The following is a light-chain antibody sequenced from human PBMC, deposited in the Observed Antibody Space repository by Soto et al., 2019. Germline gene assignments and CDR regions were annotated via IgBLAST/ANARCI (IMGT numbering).Light chain of an antibody. CDR1: QSVSSY. CDR2: DAS. J-gene: IGKJ4*01. CDR3: QQRSPGT. Sequence: EIVLTQSPATLSLSPGERATLSCRASQSVSSYLAWYQQKPGQAPRLLIYDASNRATGIPARFSGSGSGTDFTLTISSLEPEDFAVYYCQQRSPGTFGGGTKVDIK. V-gene: IGKV3-11*01.